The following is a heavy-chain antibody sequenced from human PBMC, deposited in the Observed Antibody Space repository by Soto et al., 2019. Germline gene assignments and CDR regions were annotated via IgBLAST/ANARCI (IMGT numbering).Heavy chain of an antibody. CDR2: IYYSGST. CDR3: ARHQEAIDY. D-gene: IGHD5-12*01. CDR1: GGSISSSSYY. Sequence: PSETLSLTCTVSGGSISSSSYYWGWIRQPPGKGLEWIGSIYYSGSTYYNPSLKSRVTISVDTSKNQFSLKLSSVTAADTAVYYCARHQEAIDYWGQGTLVTVSS. J-gene: IGHJ4*02. V-gene: IGHV4-39*01.